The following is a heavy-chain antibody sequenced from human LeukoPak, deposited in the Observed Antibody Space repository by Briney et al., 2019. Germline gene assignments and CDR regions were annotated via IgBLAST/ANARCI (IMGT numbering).Heavy chain of an antibody. CDR2: IYYSGST. J-gene: IGHJ5*02. Sequence: PSETLSLTCTVSGGSISSYYWSWLRQPPGKGLEWVGYIYYSGSTNYNPSLKSRVTISVDKSKNQFSLKLSSVTAADTAVYYCARRQSFTIFGVVFNWFDPWGQGTLVTVSS. V-gene: IGHV4-59*01. CDR1: GGSISSYY. D-gene: IGHD3-3*01. CDR3: ARRQSFTIFGVVFNWFDP.